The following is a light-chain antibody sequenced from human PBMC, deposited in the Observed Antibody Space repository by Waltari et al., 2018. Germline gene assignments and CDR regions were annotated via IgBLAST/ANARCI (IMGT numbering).Light chain of an antibody. J-gene: IGKJ2*01. CDR2: KVS. Sequence: DVVMTQSPLSLPVTLGQPASISCRSSQSLVHSGGDTYLNWFQQRPGQSPRRLIYKVSNRDSGVPDRFSGSGSGTDFTLKISRVEAEDVGIYYCMQRLEFPYTFGQGTRLEIK. CDR3: MQRLEFPYT. CDR1: QSLVHSGGDTY. V-gene: IGKV2-30*02.